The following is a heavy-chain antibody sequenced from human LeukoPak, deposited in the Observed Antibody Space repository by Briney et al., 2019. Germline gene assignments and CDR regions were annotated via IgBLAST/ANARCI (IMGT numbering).Heavy chain of an antibody. V-gene: IGHV1-69*04. CDR1: GGTFSSYA. Sequence: SVKVSCKASGGTFSSYAISWVRQAPGQGLEWMGRIIPILGIANHAQKFQGRVTITADKSTSTAYMELSSLRSEDTAVYYCARSSGSYSKIDYWGQGTLVTVSS. CDR3: ARSSGSYSKIDY. CDR2: IIPILGIA. D-gene: IGHD1-26*01. J-gene: IGHJ4*02.